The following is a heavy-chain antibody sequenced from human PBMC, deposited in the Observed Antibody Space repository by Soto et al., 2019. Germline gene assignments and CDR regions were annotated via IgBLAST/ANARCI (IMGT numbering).Heavy chain of an antibody. CDR2: IKQDGSEK. J-gene: IGHJ6*02. CDR3: ADGLWFARTGYGMDV. D-gene: IGHD3-10*01. Sequence: GGSLRLSCAASGFTFSSYWMSWVRQAPGKGLEWVANIKQDGSEKYYVDSVKGRFTISRDNAKNSLYLQMNSLRAEDTAVYYCADGLWFARTGYGMDVWGQGTTVTVSS. V-gene: IGHV3-7*05. CDR1: GFTFSSYW.